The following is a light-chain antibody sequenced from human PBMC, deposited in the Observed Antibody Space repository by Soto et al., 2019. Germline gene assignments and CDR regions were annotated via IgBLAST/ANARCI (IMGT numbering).Light chain of an antibody. J-gene: IGKJ1*01. CDR1: QSLLNSNGNNY. Sequence: DIVMTQSPLSLPVTPGEPASISCTSSQSLLNSNGNNYLDWYVQKPVQSPQLLIHLGSKRDSGVPDRFSGGGSGTSFKLKISRVEAEDVGVYYCMQPLRNPWTFGQGTRVEIK. V-gene: IGKV2-28*01. CDR3: MQPLRNPWT. CDR2: LGS.